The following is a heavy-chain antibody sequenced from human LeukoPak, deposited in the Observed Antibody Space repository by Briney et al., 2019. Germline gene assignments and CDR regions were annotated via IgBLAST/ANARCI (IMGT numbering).Heavy chain of an antibody. CDR3: ARSVGDRGPYYFDY. V-gene: IGHV4-34*01. CDR1: GGSFSGYY. Sequence: SETLSLTCAVYGGSFSGYYWSWIRQPPGKGLEWIGEINHSGSTNYNPSLKSRVTISVDTSKNQVSLKLSSVTAADTAVYYCARSVGDRGPYYFDYWGQGTLVTVSS. J-gene: IGHJ4*02. CDR2: INHSGST.